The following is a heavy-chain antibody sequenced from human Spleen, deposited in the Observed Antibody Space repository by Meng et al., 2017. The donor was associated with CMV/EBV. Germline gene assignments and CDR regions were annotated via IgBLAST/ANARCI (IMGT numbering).Heavy chain of an antibody. Sequence: SETLSLTCTVSGGSISSYYWSWIRQPPGKGLEWIGYIYYSGSTNYNPSLKSRVTISVDTSKNQFSLKLSSVTAADTAVYYCARDKQASSSYYYGMDVWGQGTTVTVSS. V-gene: IGHV4-59*01. CDR1: GGSISSYY. CDR3: ARDKQASSSYYYGMDV. CDR2: IYYSGST. D-gene: IGHD6-6*01. J-gene: IGHJ6*02.